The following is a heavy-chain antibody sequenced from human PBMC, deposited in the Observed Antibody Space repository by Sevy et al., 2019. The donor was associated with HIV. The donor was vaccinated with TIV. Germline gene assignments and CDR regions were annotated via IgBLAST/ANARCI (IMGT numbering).Heavy chain of an antibody. CDR1: GFSFYTYA. CDR3: AKTEYTSGWFY. D-gene: IGHD6-19*01. J-gene: IGHJ4*02. V-gene: IGHV3-23*01. Sequence: GGSLRLSCPTSGFSFYTYAMTWVRQAPGKGLEWVASITDNGAKTFYADSVKGRFTISRDNSQSTLFLHMNSLRGDDTAVSFCAKTEYTSGWFYWGQGTLVTVSS. CDR2: ITDNGAKT.